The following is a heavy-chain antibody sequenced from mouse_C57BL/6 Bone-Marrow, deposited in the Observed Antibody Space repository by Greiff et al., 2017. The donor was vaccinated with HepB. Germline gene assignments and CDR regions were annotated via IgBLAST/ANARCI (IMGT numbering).Heavy chain of an antibody. CDR2: INPYNGGT. CDR3: ARSGYYGSTYFDY. Sequence: DVHLVESGPVLVKPGASVKMSCKASGYTFTDYYMNWVKQSHGKSLEWIGVINPYNGGTSYNQKFKGKATLTVDKSSSTAYMELNSLTSEDSAVYYCARSGYYGSTYFDYWGQGTTLTVSS. D-gene: IGHD1-1*01. V-gene: IGHV1-19*01. CDR1: GYTFTDYY. J-gene: IGHJ2*01.